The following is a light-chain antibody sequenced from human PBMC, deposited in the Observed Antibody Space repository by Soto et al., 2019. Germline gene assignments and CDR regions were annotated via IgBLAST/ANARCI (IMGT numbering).Light chain of an antibody. CDR1: SSDVGGYDY. Sequence: QSVLTQPASVSGSPGQSITISCTGTSSDVGGYDYVSWYQHHPGKAPKLMIYDVNNRPSGISDRFSGSKSGNTASLTISGLQAEDEADYYCTSYTISGNFEVVFGGGTKLTVL. J-gene: IGLJ2*01. CDR2: DVN. V-gene: IGLV2-14*03. CDR3: TSYTISGNFEVV.